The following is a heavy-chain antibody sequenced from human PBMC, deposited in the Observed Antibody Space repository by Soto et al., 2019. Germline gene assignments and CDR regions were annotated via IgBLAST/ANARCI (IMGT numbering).Heavy chain of an antibody. V-gene: IGHV4-4*02. CDR3: ARATGSPVREGWFDP. J-gene: IGHJ5*02. Sequence: SETLSLTCAVSGGSISSSNWWGWVRQPPGKGLEWIGEINHSGSTNYHPSLKSRLLISVDKSKNQFSLKLRSVTAADTAVYYCARATGSPVREGWFDPWGQGTLVSVSS. CDR1: GGSISSSNW. D-gene: IGHD1-1*01. CDR2: INHSGST.